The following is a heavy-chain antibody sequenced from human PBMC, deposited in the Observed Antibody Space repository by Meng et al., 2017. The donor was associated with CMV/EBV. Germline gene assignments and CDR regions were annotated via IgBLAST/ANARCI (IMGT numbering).Heavy chain of an antibody. Sequence: SCAASGFTFSSYSMNWVRQAPGKGLEWVSSISSSSYIYYADSVKGRFTISRDNAKNSLYLQMNSLRAEDTAVYYCARYPFGSHVYDSSGYGMDVWGQGTTVTRLL. CDR1: GFTFSSYS. V-gene: IGHV3-21*01. D-gene: IGHD3-22*01. J-gene: IGHJ6*02. CDR2: ISSSSYI. CDR3: ARYPFGSHVYDSSGYGMDV.